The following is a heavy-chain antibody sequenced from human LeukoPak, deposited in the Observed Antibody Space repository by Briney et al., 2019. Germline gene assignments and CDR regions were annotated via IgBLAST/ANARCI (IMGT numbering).Heavy chain of an antibody. D-gene: IGHD3-9*01. Sequence: GGSLRLSCAASGLTFNTYTMNWVRQAPGKGLEWVSSITASSTAIYSADSVKGRFTISRDNAKNFLDLRMNSRRAEDTAVYYCARTYYDILTGYNPYFDYWGQGILVTVSS. V-gene: IGHV3-21*01. CDR1: GLTFNTYT. CDR2: ITASSTAI. J-gene: IGHJ4*02. CDR3: ARTYYDILTGYNPYFDY.